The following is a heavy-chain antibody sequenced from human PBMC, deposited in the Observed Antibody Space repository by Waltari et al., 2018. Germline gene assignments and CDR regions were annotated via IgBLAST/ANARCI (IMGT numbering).Heavy chain of an antibody. CDR2: IYYSGST. Sequence: QVQLQESGPGLVKPSETLSLTCTVSGGSISSDYWSWSRQPPGKGLGWIGYIYYSGSTNYNPSLQSRVTISVDTSKIQFCLKLPSVTAADTAVYYCARDRKGYYYYGADVWGQGTTVTVAS. J-gene: IGHJ6*02. CDR3: ARDRKGYYYYGADV. CDR1: GGSISSDY. V-gene: IGHV4-59*01.